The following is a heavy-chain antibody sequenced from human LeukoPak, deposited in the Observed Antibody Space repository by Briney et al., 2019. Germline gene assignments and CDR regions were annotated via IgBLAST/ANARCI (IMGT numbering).Heavy chain of an antibody. V-gene: IGHV3-23*01. CDR3: AGAYCGGDCYSWAFDI. J-gene: IGHJ3*02. CDR2: IRSSGGST. CDR1: GFTFSNYA. Sequence: PGGSLRLSCAASGFTFSNYAMTWVRQAPGKGLEWVSAIRSSGGSTYYADSVKGRFTISRDNSKNTLYLQMNSLRAEDTAVYYCAGAYCGGDCYSWAFDIWGQGTMVTVSS. D-gene: IGHD2-21*01.